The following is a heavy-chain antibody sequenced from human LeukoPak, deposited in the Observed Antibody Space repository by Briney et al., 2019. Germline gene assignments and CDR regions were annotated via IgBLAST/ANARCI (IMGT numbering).Heavy chain of an antibody. Sequence: GGSLRLSCAASGFTFSSYAMSWVRQAPGKGLEWVSAISGSGGSTYYADSVKGRFTISRDNTKNSLYLQMDSLRAEDTAVYYCARKGNAFDFWGQGTMVTVSS. CDR2: ISGSGGST. CDR1: GFTFSSYA. J-gene: IGHJ3*01. CDR3: ARKGNAFDF. D-gene: IGHD3-10*01. V-gene: IGHV3-23*01.